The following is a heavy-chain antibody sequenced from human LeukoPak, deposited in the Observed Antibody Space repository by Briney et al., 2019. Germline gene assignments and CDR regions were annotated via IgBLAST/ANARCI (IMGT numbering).Heavy chain of an antibody. CDR1: GFSFNSYA. CDR2: ISGSGGRT. CDR3: AKDREYSSSWNYYFDS. V-gene: IGHV3-23*01. J-gene: IGHJ4*02. Sequence: QPGGSLRLSCAASGFSFNSYAMSWVRQAPGKGLEWVSAISGSGGRTHFADSVKGRFTISRDKSKNTMSLQMNSLRAEDTAVYFCAKDREYSSSWNYYFDSWGQGTLVTVSS. D-gene: IGHD6-13*01.